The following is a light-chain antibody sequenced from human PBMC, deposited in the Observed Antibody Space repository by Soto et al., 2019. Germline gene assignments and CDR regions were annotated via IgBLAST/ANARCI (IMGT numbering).Light chain of an antibody. CDR2: DVS. Sequence: QSALTQPPSASGSPGQSVTISCTGTSSDVGGYNYVSWYQQHPGRAPKVMIYDVSERPSGVPDRFSGSKSGNTASLTVSGLQAEDEADYYCSSYVGSNIYVFGTGTKLTVL. CDR3: SSYVGSNIYV. V-gene: IGLV2-8*01. J-gene: IGLJ1*01. CDR1: SSDVGGYNY.